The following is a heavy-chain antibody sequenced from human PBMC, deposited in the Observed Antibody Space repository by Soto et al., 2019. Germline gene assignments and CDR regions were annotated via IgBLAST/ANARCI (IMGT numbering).Heavy chain of an antibody. CDR3: ARDGRYRYGSYSHYGMDV. J-gene: IGHJ6*02. Sequence: QIQLVQSGADVRKPGASVKVSCTASGYTFTTYAMHWVRQAPGQRPEWMGWINVDNGNTKYSQNFQGRVTITRDTSASTAYMELSGRTYGDTGVYFCARDGRYRYGSYSHYGMDVWGQGTTVIVSS. V-gene: IGHV1-3*01. D-gene: IGHD3-16*02. CDR2: INVDNGNT. CDR1: GYTFTTYA.